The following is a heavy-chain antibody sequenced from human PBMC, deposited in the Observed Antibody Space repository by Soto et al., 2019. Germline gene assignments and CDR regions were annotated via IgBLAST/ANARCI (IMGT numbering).Heavy chain of an antibody. Sequence: GGSLRLSWVASELTLSNAWMSWVLQAPWKGLEWVGRIKSKTEGGTPDYAAPVKGRFTISREDSQNTLFLQMNNLKTEDTAVYYCNTARTWPPLHWGQGSLVTVSS. D-gene: IGHD2-2*01. CDR2: IKSKTEGGTP. V-gene: IGHV3-15*01. J-gene: IGHJ1*01. CDR1: ELTLSNAW. CDR3: NTARTWPPLH.